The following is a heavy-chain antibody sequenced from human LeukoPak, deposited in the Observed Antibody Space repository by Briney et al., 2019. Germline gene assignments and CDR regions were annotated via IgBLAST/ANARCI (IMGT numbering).Heavy chain of an antibody. CDR3: VRDRWPFDS. J-gene: IGHJ4*02. CDR1: DGSIGTYY. Sequence: PSETLSLTCTVSDGSIGTYYWSWIRQPAGKGLEWIGRIYTSGTTTYNSSLKSRVTMSVDTSKNQLSLKLNSVTAADTAVYYCVRDRWPFDSWGQGTLLPV. V-gene: IGHV4-4*07. CDR2: IYTSGTT. D-gene: IGHD4-23*01.